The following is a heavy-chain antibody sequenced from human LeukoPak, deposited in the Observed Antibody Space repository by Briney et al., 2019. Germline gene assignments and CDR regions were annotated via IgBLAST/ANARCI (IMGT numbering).Heavy chain of an antibody. CDR1: GYTFTGYY. V-gene: IGHV1-2*02. J-gene: IGHJ4*02. D-gene: IGHD2-15*01. CDR3: ASSSVVAATWDFDY. CDR2: INPNSGGT. Sequence: ASVKVSCKASGYTFTGYYLHWVRQAPRQGLEWMGWINPNSGGTNYAQTLQGRVTMTTDTSTSTAYMELRSMRSDDTAVYYCASSSVVAATWDFDYWGQGTLVTVSS.